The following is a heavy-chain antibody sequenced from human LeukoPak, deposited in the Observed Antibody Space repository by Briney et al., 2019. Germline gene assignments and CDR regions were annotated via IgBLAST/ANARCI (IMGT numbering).Heavy chain of an antibody. CDR2: ISSSSSYI. J-gene: IGHJ4*02. CDR1: GFTFSSYS. CDR3: ARDHYDSSGYSFDY. Sequence: VGSLRLSCAASGFTFSSYSMKWVRQAPGKGLEWVSSISSSSSYIYYADSVKGRFTISRDNAKNSLYLQMNSLRAEDTAVYYCARDHYDSSGYSFDYWGQGTLVTVSS. V-gene: IGHV3-21*01. D-gene: IGHD3-22*01.